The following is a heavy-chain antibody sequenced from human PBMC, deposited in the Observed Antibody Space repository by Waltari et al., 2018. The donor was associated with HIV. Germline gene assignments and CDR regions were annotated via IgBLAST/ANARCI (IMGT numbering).Heavy chain of an antibody. CDR3: ARKAVAGGVNWFDP. CDR1: GYTFSNYA. Sequence: QVHLVQSGAEVKKPGASVKVSCKASGYTFSNYAMHWVRQAPGQRPEWMGWINPVNGDTRYSQNFKGRLTLTRDTPVTTGYMELSSLRSEDTAVYYCARKAVAGGVNWFDPWGQGTLVTVSS. V-gene: IGHV1-3*01. D-gene: IGHD6-19*01. J-gene: IGHJ5*02. CDR2: INPVNGDT.